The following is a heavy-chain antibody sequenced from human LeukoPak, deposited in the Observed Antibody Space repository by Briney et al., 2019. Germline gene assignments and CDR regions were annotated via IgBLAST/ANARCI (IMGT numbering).Heavy chain of an antibody. CDR3: TRDAWMASTPLDY. CDR2: IHSDGSTT. V-gene: IGHV3-74*01. CDR1: GFTFSSYW. Sequence: GGSLRLSCAASGFTFSSYWMHWVRQAPGKGLVWVSRIHSDGSTTNYADSVKGRFTISGDNAKNTLYLQMNSLRAEDTAVYHCTRDAWMASTPLDYWGQGTLVTVSS. J-gene: IGHJ4*02. D-gene: IGHD5-24*01.